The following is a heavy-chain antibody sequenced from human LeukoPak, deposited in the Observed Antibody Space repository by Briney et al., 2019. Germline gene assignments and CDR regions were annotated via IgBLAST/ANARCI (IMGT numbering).Heavy chain of an antibody. V-gene: IGHV4-59*08. Sequence: SETLSLTCIVSGGTISSYYWSWIRQPPGEGLEWIGYIFYTGSTKYNPSLKSRVTISVDTSENQISLRLRSVTAADTAVYYCARRDYYDTTWMGWYFDLWGRGTLVTVSS. J-gene: IGHJ2*01. CDR1: GGTISSYY. CDR3: ARRDYYDTTWMGWYFDL. D-gene: IGHD3-22*01. CDR2: IFYTGST.